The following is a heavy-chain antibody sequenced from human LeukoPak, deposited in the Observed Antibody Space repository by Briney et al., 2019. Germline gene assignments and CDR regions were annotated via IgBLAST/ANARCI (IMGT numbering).Heavy chain of an antibody. V-gene: IGHV3-23*01. Sequence: PGGSLRLSCAASGLTVSGNYMSWVRQAPGKGLEWVSAISGSGGSTYYADSVKGRFTISRDNSKNTLYLQMNSLRAEDTAVYYCAKVKVNAFDIWGQGTMVTVSS. CDR1: GLTVSGNY. CDR3: AKVKVNAFDI. J-gene: IGHJ3*02. CDR2: ISGSGGST.